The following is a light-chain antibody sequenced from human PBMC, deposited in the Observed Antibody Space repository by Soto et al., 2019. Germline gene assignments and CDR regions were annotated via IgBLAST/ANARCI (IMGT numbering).Light chain of an antibody. Sequence: QSALTQPASVSGSPEQSITVSCTGTSSDVGTYSLVSWYHQSPGKAPKLVIYEGSKRPSGVSNRLSGSKSGNTASLTISGLQAEDEGDYYCCSYTSNTVVFGGGTKLTVL. V-gene: IGLV2-23*01. CDR2: EGS. CDR3: CSYTSNTVV. CDR1: SSDVGTYSL. J-gene: IGLJ2*01.